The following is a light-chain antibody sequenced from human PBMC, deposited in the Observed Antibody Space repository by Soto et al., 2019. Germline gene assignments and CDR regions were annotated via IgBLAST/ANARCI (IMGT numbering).Light chain of an antibody. Sequence: DIQMTQSPSSLSASEGDRVTITCRASQDIRNYLGWYQQKPGQAPKSLIYAASSLQSGVPSKFSGSGSGTDFTLTISSLQPEDFATYYCQQYSSYPLSFRGGTKVEIK. CDR1: QDIRNY. CDR3: QQYSSYPLS. CDR2: AAS. J-gene: IGKJ4*01. V-gene: IGKV1-16*02.